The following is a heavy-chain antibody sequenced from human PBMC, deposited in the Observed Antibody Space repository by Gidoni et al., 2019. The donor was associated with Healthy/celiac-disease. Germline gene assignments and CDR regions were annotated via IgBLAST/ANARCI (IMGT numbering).Heavy chain of an antibody. V-gene: IGHV4-34*01. CDR1: GVSFSGYY. CDR2: INHSGST. D-gene: IGHD3-16*01. CDR3: ARLPNTFGGVWADY. J-gene: IGHJ4*02. Sequence: QVQLQQWGAGLLKPSETLSLTCAVDGVSFSGYYWSWIRQPPGKGLEWIGEINHSGSTTSNPSLKSRVTISVDTSKTQYSLKLSSVTAADTAVYYCARLPNTFGGVWADYWGQGTLVTVSS.